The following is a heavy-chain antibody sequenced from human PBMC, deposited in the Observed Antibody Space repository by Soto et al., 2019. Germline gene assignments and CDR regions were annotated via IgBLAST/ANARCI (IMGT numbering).Heavy chain of an antibody. V-gene: IGHV4-61*01. Sequence: PXATLSLPCTVSGGSVSSRQSYWTWIRQPPGKGLEWIGYIYYSGSANYNPSLKSRVTISLDSSKNQFSLKLSSVTAADTALYYRARLAEYTTSWGKYFDYWGQGTLVTVSS. CDR1: GGSVSSRQSY. J-gene: IGHJ4*02. CDR3: ARLAEYTTSWGKYFDY. D-gene: IGHD6-6*01. CDR2: IYYSGSA.